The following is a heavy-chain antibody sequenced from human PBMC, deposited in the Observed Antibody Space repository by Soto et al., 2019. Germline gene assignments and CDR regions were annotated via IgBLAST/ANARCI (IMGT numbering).Heavy chain of an antibody. Sequence: PGGSLRLSCAASGFTFSDYYMSWIRQAPGKGLEWVSYISWNSGSIGYADSVKGRFTISRDNAKNSLYLQMNSLRAEDTALYYCAKLTVPAAINGFDYWGQGTLVTVSS. J-gene: IGHJ4*02. CDR1: GFTFSDYY. V-gene: IGHV3-11*01. D-gene: IGHD2-2*01. CDR2: ISWNSGSI. CDR3: AKLTVPAAINGFDY.